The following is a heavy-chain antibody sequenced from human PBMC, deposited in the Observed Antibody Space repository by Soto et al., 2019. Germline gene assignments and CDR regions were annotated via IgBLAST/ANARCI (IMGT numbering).Heavy chain of an antibody. Sequence: QVQLQESGPGLVKPSQTLSLTCTVSGGSISSGGYYWSWIRQHPGKGLEWIGYIYYSGSTYYNPSLKSRXTIXVXTSKNQFSLKLSSVTAADTAVYYCARAGGADNWFDPWGQGTLVTVSS. J-gene: IGHJ5*02. D-gene: IGHD4-17*01. CDR2: IYYSGST. CDR3: ARAGGADNWFDP. V-gene: IGHV4-31*03. CDR1: GGSISSGGYY.